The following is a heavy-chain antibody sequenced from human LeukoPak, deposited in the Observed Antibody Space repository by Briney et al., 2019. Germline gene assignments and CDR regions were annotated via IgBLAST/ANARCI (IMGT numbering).Heavy chain of an antibody. CDR1: GFTFSNNW. D-gene: IGHD6-25*01. CDR2: VKKDASEK. Sequence: GGSLRLSCAASGFTFSNNWMTWVRQAPGKGLEWVASVKKDASEKYYVDSVKGRFTISRDNAKNSLYLQMNSLRAEDTAVYYCARDIGIAATDAFDIWGQGTMVTVSS. V-gene: IGHV3-7*01. CDR3: ARDIGIAATDAFDI. J-gene: IGHJ3*02.